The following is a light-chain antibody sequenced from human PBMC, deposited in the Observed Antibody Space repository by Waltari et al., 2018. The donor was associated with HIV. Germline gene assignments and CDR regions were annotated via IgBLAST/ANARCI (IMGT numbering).Light chain of an antibody. CDR3: QQYSRFPVT. Sequence: DIQMTQSPSTLSASIGDRVTITCRASQRITNFLAWYQQKPGRAPNLLISKASILQSGVPSNCSCSGAGTHFTLTISGLRLDDFASYYCQQYSRFPVTFGQGTKL. V-gene: IGKV1-5*03. CDR2: KAS. CDR1: QRITNF. J-gene: IGKJ2*01.